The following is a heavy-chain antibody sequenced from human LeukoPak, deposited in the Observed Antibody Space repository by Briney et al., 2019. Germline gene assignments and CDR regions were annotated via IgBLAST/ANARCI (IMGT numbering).Heavy chain of an antibody. CDR3: ATHSGSYLTFGY. CDR1: GYTFTSYY. J-gene: IGHJ4*02. Sequence: GASVKVSCKASGYTFTSYYMHWVRQAPGQGLEWMGIINPSGGSTSYAQKFQGRVTMTRDTSTSTVYMELSSLRSEDTAVYYCATHSGSYLTFGYWGQGTLVTVSS. D-gene: IGHD1-26*01. CDR2: INPSGGST. V-gene: IGHV1-46*01.